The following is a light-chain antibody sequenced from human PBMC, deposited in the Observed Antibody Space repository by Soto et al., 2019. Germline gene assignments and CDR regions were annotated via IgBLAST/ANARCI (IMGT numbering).Light chain of an antibody. J-gene: IGKJ1*01. CDR1: QSMYDW. CDR2: DAS. Sequence: DIQMTQPPSTLSASVGARVTITCRATQSMYDWLAWNQQKPAKAPKVLMYDASSLQSGVPSRFSGSGSGTEFTLTIDSLQPDDVATYYCVRYNAFSQTFGQRTKVEI. CDR3: VRYNAFSQT. V-gene: IGKV1-5*01.